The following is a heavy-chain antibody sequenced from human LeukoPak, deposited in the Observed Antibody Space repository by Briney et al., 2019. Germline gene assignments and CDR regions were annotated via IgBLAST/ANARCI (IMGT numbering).Heavy chain of an antibody. CDR3: ARDGPKQLEPHYFDY. CDR2: ISAYNGNT. V-gene: IGHV1-18*01. J-gene: IGHJ4*02. Sequence: GASVKVSCKASGYTFTSYGISWVRQAPGQGLEWMGWISAYNGNTNYAQKLQGRVTMTTDTSTSTAYMELRSLRSDDTAVYYCARDGPKQLEPHYFDYWGQGTLVTVSS. D-gene: IGHD1-1*01. CDR1: GYTFTSYG.